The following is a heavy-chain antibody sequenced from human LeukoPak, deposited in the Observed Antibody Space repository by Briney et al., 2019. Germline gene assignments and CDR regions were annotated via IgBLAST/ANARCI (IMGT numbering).Heavy chain of an antibody. CDR3: ARGGAARLHFQN. CDR2: IYHSGST. CDR1: GGSISTYY. J-gene: IGHJ1*01. V-gene: IGHV4-59*01. Sequence: SETLSLTCTVSGGSISTYYRNWIRQPPGKGLEWIGYIYHSGSTNYNPSLQSRVTISVDTSKNQFSLNLNSVTAADTAVYYCARGGAARLHFQNWGQGTLVTVSS. D-gene: IGHD6-6*01.